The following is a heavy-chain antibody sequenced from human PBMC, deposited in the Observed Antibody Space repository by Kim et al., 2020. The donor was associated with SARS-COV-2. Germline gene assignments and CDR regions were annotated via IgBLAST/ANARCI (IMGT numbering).Heavy chain of an antibody. D-gene: IGHD6-19*01. CDR2: INPTTGIT. V-gene: IGHV1-46*01. J-gene: IGHJ6*01. CDR3: AREEVFGAVAGTYYSYYGM. Sequence: ASVKVSCKASGYTFTSYYMHWVRQAPGQGLEWMGIINPTTGITTYAQKFQGRVTMTRDTSTSTLYMELSRLRSEDTAVYYCAREEVFGAVAGTYYSYYGM. CDR1: GYTFTSYY.